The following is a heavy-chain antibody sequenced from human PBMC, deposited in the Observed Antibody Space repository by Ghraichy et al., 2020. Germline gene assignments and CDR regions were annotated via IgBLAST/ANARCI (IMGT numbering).Heavy chain of an antibody. V-gene: IGHV3-74*01. CDR3: ARSAVTCYGTALDY. D-gene: IGHD4-17*01. J-gene: IGHJ4*02. CDR1: GFTFTDYW. CDR2: IYTDVSTA. Sequence: GESLNISCAVSGFTFTDYWMHWVRQAPGKGLVWVSRIYTDVSTATYADSVKGRFTISRDNAKNTLYLQMNSLRADDTAVYYCARSAVTCYGTALDYWGQGNLVTVSS.